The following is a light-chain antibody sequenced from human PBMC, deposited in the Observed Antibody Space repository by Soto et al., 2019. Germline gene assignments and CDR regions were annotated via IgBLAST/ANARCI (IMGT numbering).Light chain of an antibody. V-gene: IGKV3-11*01. J-gene: IGKJ5*01. CDR3: QQRNMWPIT. Sequence: VLTQSPVTLSLAPGETATRSCRASQSIRLLLSWYQQKPGQAPRLLIYDAYNRDTGVPPRFSGSGSGTDFTLTISSLEPEDSAVYYCQQRNMWPITFGQGTRLEIK. CDR2: DAY. CDR1: QSIRLL.